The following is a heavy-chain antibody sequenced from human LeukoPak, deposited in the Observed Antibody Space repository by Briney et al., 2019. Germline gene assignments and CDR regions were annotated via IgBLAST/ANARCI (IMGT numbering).Heavy chain of an antibody. CDR2: IYPGDSDT. V-gene: IGHV5-51*03. CDR1: GYTFTSYR. J-gene: IGHJ4*02. D-gene: IGHD3-22*01. CDR3: ARTRDSSSQYYFDY. Sequence: GESLKISCKGSGYTFTSYRIGWVRQMPGKGLEWMGIIYPGDSDTRYSPSFQGQVTISADKSISTAYLQWSSLKASDTAIYYCARTRDSSSQYYFDYWGQGTLVTVPS.